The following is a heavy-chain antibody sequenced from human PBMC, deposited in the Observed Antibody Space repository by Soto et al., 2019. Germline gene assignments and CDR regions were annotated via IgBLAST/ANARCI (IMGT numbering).Heavy chain of an antibody. CDR2: IWYDGSNK. V-gene: IGHV3-33*01. CDR3: ARDGQSLAPYALDV. J-gene: IGHJ6*02. CDR1: GFTFSGHA. D-gene: IGHD6-19*01. Sequence: QVQVVESGGGVVQPGRSLRLSCTVSGFTFSGHAMHWVRQAPGKGLEWVAQIWYDGSNKYYVDSVKGRFTISRDHSKNILYVQMDSLRVDDTAVYYCARDGQSLAPYALDVWGQGTSVTVSS.